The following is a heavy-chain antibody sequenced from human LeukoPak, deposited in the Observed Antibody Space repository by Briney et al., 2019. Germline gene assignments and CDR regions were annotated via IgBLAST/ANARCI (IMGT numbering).Heavy chain of an antibody. Sequence: GGSLRLSCAVSGITLSNYGMSWVRQAPGKGLEWVAGISDSGGMTKYADSVKGRFTISRDNPKNTLYLQMNSLRPEDTAVYFCARRGVVIRVILVGFHKEAYYFDSWGQGVLVTVSS. CDR2: ISDSGGMT. CDR3: ARRGVVIRVILVGFHKEAYYFDS. J-gene: IGHJ4*02. V-gene: IGHV3-23*01. CDR1: GITLSNYG. D-gene: IGHD3-22*01.